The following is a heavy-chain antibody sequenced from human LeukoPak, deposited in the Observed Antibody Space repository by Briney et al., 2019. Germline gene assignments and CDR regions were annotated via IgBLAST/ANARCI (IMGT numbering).Heavy chain of an antibody. J-gene: IGHJ4*02. D-gene: IGHD2-2*01. Sequence: GGSLRLSCAASGFTVSSYAMNWVRQAPGEVLEWVSGICGNGGDTYYADSVKGRFTITSDNSKNTLYLQMNSLRAEDTAMYYCAKGNSPSCYGGLDFWGQGTLVTVSS. V-gene: IGHV3-23*01. CDR1: GFTVSSYA. CDR2: ICGNGGDT. CDR3: AKGNSPSCYGGLDF.